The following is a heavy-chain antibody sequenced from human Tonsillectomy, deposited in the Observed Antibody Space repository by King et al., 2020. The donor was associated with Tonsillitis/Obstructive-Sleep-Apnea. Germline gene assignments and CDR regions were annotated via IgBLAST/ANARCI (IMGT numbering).Heavy chain of an antibody. CDR1: GGSISSYY. V-gene: IGHV4-59*08. CDR2: IYYSGST. CDR3: ARHIPAYYDFWSGYYTGIDAFDI. D-gene: IGHD3-3*01. J-gene: IGHJ3*02. Sequence: QLQESGPGLVKPSETLSLTCTVSGGSISSYYWSWIRQPPGKGLEWIGYIYYSGSTNYNPSLKSRVTISVDTSKNQFSLKLSSVTAADTAVYYCARHIPAYYDFWSGYYTGIDAFDIWGQGTMVTVSS.